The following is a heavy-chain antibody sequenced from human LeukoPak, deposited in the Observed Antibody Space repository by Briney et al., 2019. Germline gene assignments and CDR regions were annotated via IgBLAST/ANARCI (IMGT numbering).Heavy chain of an antibody. CDR2: ISYDGSNK. Sequence: GGSLRLSCAASGFTFSSYAMHWVRQAPGKGLEWVAVISYDGSNKYYADSVKGRFTISRDNSKNTLYLQMNSLRAEDTAVYYCAKDLSIGVAGTGDYWGQGTLVTVSS. CDR1: GFTFSSYA. V-gene: IGHV3-30-3*01. D-gene: IGHD6-19*01. CDR3: AKDLSIGVAGTGDY. J-gene: IGHJ4*02.